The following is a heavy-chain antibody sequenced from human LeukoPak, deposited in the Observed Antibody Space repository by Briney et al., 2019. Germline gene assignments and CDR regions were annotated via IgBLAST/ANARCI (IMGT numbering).Heavy chain of an antibody. D-gene: IGHD5-18*01. CDR1: GFTFGDHA. CDR3: ARGPIQLWIHNAMDV. CDR2: IRSKAYRGTT. J-gene: IGHJ6*02. Sequence: GGSLRLSCTGSGFTFGDHAMSWVRQAPGKGLGWVAFIRSKAYRGTTEYAASVKGRFSISRDDSASIAYLQMNSLKTEDTAVYYCARGPIQLWIHNAMDVWGQGTTVTVSS. V-gene: IGHV3-49*04.